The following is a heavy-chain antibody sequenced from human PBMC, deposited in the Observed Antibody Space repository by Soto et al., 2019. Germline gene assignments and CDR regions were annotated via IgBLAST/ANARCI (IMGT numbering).Heavy chain of an antibody. J-gene: IGHJ6*02. CDR2: IDWDDDK. D-gene: IGHD3-22*01. V-gene: IGHV2-70*01. CDR3: ARSTYYYDSSGYAGYYGMDV. CDR1: GFSLSTSGMC. Sequence: SGPTLVNPTQTLTLTCTFSGFSLSTSGMCVSWIRQPPGKALEWLALIDWDDDKYYSTSLKTRLTISKDTSKNQVVLTMTNMDPLDTATYYCARSTYYYDSSGYAGYYGMDVWGQGTTVTVSS.